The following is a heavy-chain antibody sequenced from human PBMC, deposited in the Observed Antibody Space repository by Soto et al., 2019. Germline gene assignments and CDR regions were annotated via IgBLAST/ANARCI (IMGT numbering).Heavy chain of an antibody. J-gene: IGHJ4*02. Sequence: GGSLRLSCAASGFTFSSYGMHWVRQAPGKGLEWVAVISYDGNNKYYADSVKGRFTISRDNFKNTLYLQMDSLRAEDTAMYYCAKDHLETAVTTPSYWGQGTLVTVSS. CDR1: GFTFSSYG. D-gene: IGHD4-17*01. CDR3: AKDHLETAVTTPSY. CDR2: ISYDGNNK. V-gene: IGHV3-30*18.